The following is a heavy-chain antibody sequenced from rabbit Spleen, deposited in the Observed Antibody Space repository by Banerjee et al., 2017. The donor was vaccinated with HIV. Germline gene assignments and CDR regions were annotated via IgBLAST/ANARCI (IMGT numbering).Heavy chain of an antibody. CDR3: ARDLVAVIGWNFNL. D-gene: IGHD1-1*01. V-gene: IGHV1S40*01. Sequence: QSLQESGGDLVKPGASLTLTCTTSGFSFSGNYYMCWVRQAPGKGLEWIGCIYGNSNTTYYASWAKGRFTISKTSSTTVTLQMTSLTAADTATYFCARDLVAVIGWNFNLWGPGTLVTVS. J-gene: IGHJ4*01. CDR1: GFSFSGNYY. CDR2: IYGNSNTT.